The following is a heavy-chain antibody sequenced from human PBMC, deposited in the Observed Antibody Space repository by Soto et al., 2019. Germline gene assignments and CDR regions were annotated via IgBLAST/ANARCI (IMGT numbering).Heavy chain of an antibody. CDR1: GFTFSSYG. V-gene: IGHV3-30*18. Sequence: QVQLVESGGGVVQPGRSLRLSCAASGFTFSSYGMHWVRQAPGKGLEWVAGISYDGSNKYYADSVKGRFTISRDNSKNTLYLQMNSLRAEDTAVYYCAKGRRGYSGYDPGPYYYYGMDVWGQGTTVTVSS. CDR2: ISYDGSNK. CDR3: AKGRRGYSGYDPGPYYYYGMDV. D-gene: IGHD5-12*01. J-gene: IGHJ6*02.